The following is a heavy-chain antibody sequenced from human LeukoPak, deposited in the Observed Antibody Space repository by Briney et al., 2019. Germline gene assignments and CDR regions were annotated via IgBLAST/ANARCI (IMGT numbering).Heavy chain of an antibody. CDR3: ARVGAAADTQSDY. V-gene: IGHV3-48*02. D-gene: IGHD6-13*01. J-gene: IGHJ4*02. CDR1: GFTFSSYA. Sequence: GGSLRLSCAASGFTFSSYAMSWVRQAPGKGLEWVSAISGSSSTIYYADSVEGRFTISRDNAKNSLYLQMNSLRDEDTAVYYCARVGAAADTQSDYWGQGTLVIVSS. CDR2: ISGSSSTI.